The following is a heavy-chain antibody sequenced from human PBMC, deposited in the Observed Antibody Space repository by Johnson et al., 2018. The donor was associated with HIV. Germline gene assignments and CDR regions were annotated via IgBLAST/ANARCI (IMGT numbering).Heavy chain of an antibody. CDR2: ISYDGSNK. V-gene: IGHV3-30-3*01. CDR3: AKDRSGSWYGADAFDI. Sequence: QVQLVESGGGLVQPGGSLRLSCGASAFTFRSYSMHWVRQAPGKGLEWVAVISYDGSNKYYAASVKGRFTISRDNSKNTLYLQMNSLRAEDTAVYYCAKDRSGSWYGADAFDIWGQGTMVTVSS. J-gene: IGHJ3*02. CDR1: AFTFRSYS. D-gene: IGHD6-13*01.